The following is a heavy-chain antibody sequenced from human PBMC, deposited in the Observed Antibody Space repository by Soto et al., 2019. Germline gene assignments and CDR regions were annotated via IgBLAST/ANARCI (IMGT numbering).Heavy chain of an antibody. CDR2: IVLGSGNT. J-gene: IGHJ4*02. Sequence: SVKVSWKASGFAFTASAVRWVRQARGQGLEWIGWIVLGSGNTNYAHKFQDRVTITRDKSTSTAYLELSSLRSEDTAMYYCATRLGNIGWYWLDSWGQGTHVTVSS. D-gene: IGHD2-15*01. CDR3: ATRLGNIGWYWLDS. V-gene: IGHV1-58*01. CDR1: GFAFTASA.